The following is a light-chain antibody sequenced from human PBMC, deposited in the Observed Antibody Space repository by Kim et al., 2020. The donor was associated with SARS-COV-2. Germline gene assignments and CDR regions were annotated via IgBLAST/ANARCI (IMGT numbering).Light chain of an antibody. CDR1: SSDVGGYNY. Sequence: QSALTQPRSVSGSPGQSVTISCTGTSSDVGGYNYVSWYQQQPGKAPKLMIFDVTKRPSGVPDRFSGSKSGNTASLTISGLQTDDEADYYCCSYAGSYTWIFGGGTQLTVL. V-gene: IGLV2-11*01. CDR2: DVT. J-gene: IGLJ2*01. CDR3: CSYAGSYTWI.